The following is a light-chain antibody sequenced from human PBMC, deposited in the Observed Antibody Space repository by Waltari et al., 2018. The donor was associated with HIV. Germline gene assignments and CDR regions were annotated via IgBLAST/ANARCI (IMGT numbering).Light chain of an antibody. CDR3: SSHAGSKVV. Sequence: SALTQPPSASGSPGQSVTLSCPGTSRDVGGYNYVPWHQQHPGKAPKLMIYDVIKRPSGVPDRFSGSKSGNTASLTVSGLQPEDEADYYCSSHAGSKVVFGGGTRLTVL. V-gene: IGLV2-8*01. CDR1: SRDVGGYNY. J-gene: IGLJ2*01. CDR2: DVI.